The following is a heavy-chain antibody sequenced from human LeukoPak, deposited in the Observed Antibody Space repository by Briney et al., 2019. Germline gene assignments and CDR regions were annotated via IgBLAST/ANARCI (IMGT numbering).Heavy chain of an antibody. CDR3: ARTIGSRSPKVYFQH. J-gene: IGHJ1*01. CDR2: IYPGDSDT. CDR1: GYSFTSYW. D-gene: IGHD6-13*01. Sequence: GESLKISCKGSGYSFTSYWIGWVRQMPGKGLEWMGIIYPGDSDTRYSPSFQGQVTISADKSISTAYLQWSSPKASDTAMYYCARTIGSRSPKVYFQHWGQGTLVTVSS. V-gene: IGHV5-51*01.